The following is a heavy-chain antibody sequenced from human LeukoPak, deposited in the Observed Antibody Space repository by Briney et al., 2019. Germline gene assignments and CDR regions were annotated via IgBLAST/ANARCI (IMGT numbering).Heavy chain of an antibody. D-gene: IGHD3-9*01. CDR3: ARYYDILTGYSHPFDY. J-gene: IGHJ4*02. V-gene: IGHV1-18*01. CDR1: GYTFSSYG. Sequence: ASVKVSCKASGYTFSSYGISWVRQASGQGLEWMGWISAYNGNTNSVQKFQGRVTMTTDTSTSTAYMELRSLRSDDTAVYYCARYYDILTGYSHPFDYWGQGTLVTVSS. CDR2: ISAYNGNT.